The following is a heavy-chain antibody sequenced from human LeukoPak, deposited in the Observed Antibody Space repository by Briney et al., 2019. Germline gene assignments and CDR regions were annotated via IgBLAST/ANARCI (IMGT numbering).Heavy chain of an antibody. CDR3: ARTSYYSNSWYFGV. V-gene: IGHV4-39*07. J-gene: IGHJ4*02. D-gene: IGHD6-13*01. CDR1: GGSISSSSYY. CDR2: IYYSGST. Sequence: SETLSLTCTVSGGSISSSSYYWGWIRQPPGKGLEWIGSIYYSGSTYYNPSLKSRVTISVDTSKNQFSLKLSSVTAADTAVYYCARTSYYSNSWYFGVWGPGTLVTVSS.